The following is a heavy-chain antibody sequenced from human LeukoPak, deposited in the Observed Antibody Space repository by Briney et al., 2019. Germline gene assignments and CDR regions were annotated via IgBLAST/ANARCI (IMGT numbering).Heavy chain of an antibody. CDR3: ASPPPRYCSGGSCYFY. D-gene: IGHD2-15*01. CDR1: GFTFSSYS. J-gene: IGHJ4*02. V-gene: IGHV3-21*01. Sequence: PGGSLRLSCAASGFTFSSYSMTWVRQAPGKGLEWVSSISSSSSYIYYAGSVKGRFTISRDNAKNSLYLQMNSLRAEDTAVYYCASPPPRYCSGGSCYFYWGQGTLVTVSS. CDR2: ISSSSSYI.